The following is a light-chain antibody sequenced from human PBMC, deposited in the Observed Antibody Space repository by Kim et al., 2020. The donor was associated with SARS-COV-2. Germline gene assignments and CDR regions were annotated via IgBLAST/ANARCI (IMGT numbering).Light chain of an antibody. CDR1: SNNVGNQG. CDR3: SAWDSSLSAWV. Sequence: RQTATLTCTGNSNNVGNQGAAWLQQHQGHPPKLLSYRNNNRPSGISERLSASRSGKTASLTITGLQPEDEADYYCSAWDSSLSAWVFGGGTKLTVL. J-gene: IGLJ3*02. V-gene: IGLV10-54*01. CDR2: RNN.